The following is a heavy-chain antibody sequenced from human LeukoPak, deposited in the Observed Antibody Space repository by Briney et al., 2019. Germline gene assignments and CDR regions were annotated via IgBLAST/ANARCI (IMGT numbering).Heavy chain of an antibody. CDR3: AREVVVTGKGYFDY. CDR1: GGTFSSYA. CDR2: IIPIFGTA. V-gene: IGHV1-69*05. Sequence: GASVKVSCKASGGTFSSYAISWVRQAPGQGLEWMGGIIPIFGTANYAQKFQGRVTITTDESTSTAYMELSSLRSEDTAVYYCAREVVVTGKGYFDYWGQGTLVTVSS. D-gene: IGHD2-21*02. J-gene: IGHJ4*02.